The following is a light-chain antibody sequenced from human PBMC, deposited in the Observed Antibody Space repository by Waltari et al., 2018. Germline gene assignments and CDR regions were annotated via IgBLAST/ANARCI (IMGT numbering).Light chain of an antibody. CDR2: DAS. CDR3: HQRGSWPIT. J-gene: IGKJ5*01. V-gene: IGKV3-11*01. Sequence: VLTQSPATLSLSPGAGANLSCRASQSISTYLAWFQQRPGHAPRLLIYDASNRAAGVPARFSGSGSVTDFTLSISSLEPEDFAVYYCHQRGSWPITFGQGTRLEIK. CDR1: QSISTY.